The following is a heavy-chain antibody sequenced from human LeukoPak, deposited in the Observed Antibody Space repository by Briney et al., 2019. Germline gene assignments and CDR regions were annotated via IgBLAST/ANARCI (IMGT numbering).Heavy chain of an antibody. CDR1: GYTLTELS. Sequence: GASVKVSCKVSGYTLTELSMHWVRQAPGKGLEWMGGFDPEDGETIYAQKFQGRVTMTEDTSTDTAYMELSSLRSEDTAVYYCATAAPSSGSPPSYFDYWGQGTLVTVSS. V-gene: IGHV1-24*01. J-gene: IGHJ4*02. CDR2: FDPEDGET. CDR3: ATAAPSSGSPPSYFDY. D-gene: IGHD3-22*01.